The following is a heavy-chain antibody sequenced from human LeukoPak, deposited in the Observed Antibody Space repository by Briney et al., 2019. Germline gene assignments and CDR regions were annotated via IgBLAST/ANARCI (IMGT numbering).Heavy chain of an antibody. J-gene: IGHJ6*02. D-gene: IGHD1-1*01. Sequence: SETLSPTCTVSGGSISSYYWSWIRQPPGKGLEWIGYIYDSGSTNYNPSLKSRVTISVDTSKNQFSLKLSSVTAADTAVYYCARVGGTNYYYYGMDVWGQGTTVTVSS. CDR3: ARVGGTNYYYYGMDV. CDR1: GGSISSYY. CDR2: IYDSGST. V-gene: IGHV4-59*01.